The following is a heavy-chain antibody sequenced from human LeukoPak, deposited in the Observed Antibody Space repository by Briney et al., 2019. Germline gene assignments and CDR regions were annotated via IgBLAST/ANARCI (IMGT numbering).Heavy chain of an antibody. Sequence: GGSLRLSCAASGFTFSSYSMNWVRQAPGKGLEWVSSISSSSSYIYYADSVKGRFTISRDNAKNSLYLQMNSLRAEDTAVYYCASRSLVVVPADSTDDAFGIWGQGTMVTVSS. CDR2: ISSSSSYI. CDR3: ASRSLVVVPADSTDDAFGI. D-gene: IGHD2-2*01. CDR1: GFTFSSYS. J-gene: IGHJ3*02. V-gene: IGHV3-21*01.